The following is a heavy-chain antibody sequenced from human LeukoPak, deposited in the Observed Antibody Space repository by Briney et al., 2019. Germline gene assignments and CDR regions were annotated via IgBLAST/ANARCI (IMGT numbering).Heavy chain of an antibody. V-gene: IGHV4-34*01. CDR3: ARTYSSSWQLYYYYGMDV. CDR2: INHSGST. D-gene: IGHD6-13*01. CDR1: GGTFSGYY. J-gene: IGHJ6*01. Sequence: SETLSLTCAVYGGTFSGYYWSWIRQPPGKGLEWIGEINHSGSTNYNPSLKSRVTISVDTSKNQFSLKLSSVTAADTAVYYCARTYSSSWQLYYYYGMDVWGKGPRSPSPQ.